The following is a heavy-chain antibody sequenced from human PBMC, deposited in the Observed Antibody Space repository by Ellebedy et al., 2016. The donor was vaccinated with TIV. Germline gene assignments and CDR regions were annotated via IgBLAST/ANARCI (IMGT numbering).Heavy chain of an antibody. CDR1: GESFTAYY. CDR2: ISHSGSG. Sequence: MPSETLSLTCAVHGESFTAYYWNWVRQSPEKGLEWRGEISHSGSGNYNPSLESRLTISVDKSSNQFSLKLSYVTAADTAVYYCAGTRGYGYVYWGLGTLVTVSS. CDR3: AGTRGYGYVY. J-gene: IGHJ4*02. V-gene: IGHV4-34*01. D-gene: IGHD5-18*01.